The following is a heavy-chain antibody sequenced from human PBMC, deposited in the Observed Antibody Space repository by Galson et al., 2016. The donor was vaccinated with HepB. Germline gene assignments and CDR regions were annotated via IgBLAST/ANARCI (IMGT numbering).Heavy chain of an antibody. D-gene: IGHD3-10*01. CDR3: ATGGCFGSGKFMSIDY. Sequence: SVKVSCKAHGGTFSRYALSWVRQAPGQGLEWMGGIIPVFGSANYPQKFQGRVTISADDSTTTGYLELSSLRSEDTAIYYCATGGCFGSGKFMSIDYWGQGTLVTVSS. CDR2: IIPVFGSA. V-gene: IGHV1-69*13. CDR1: GGTFSRYA. J-gene: IGHJ4*02.